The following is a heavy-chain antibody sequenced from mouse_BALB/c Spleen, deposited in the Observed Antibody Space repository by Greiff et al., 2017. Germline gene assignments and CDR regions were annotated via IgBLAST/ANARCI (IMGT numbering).Heavy chain of an antibody. CDR3: ARDPKVVAGTRAMDY. CDR1: GFTFSDYY. V-gene: IGHV5-4*02. J-gene: IGHJ4*01. CDR2: ISDGGSYT. Sequence: EVMLVESGGGLVKPGGSLKLSCAASGFTFSDYYMYWVRQTPEKRLEWVATISDGGSYTYYPDSVKGRFTISRDNTKNNQYLQMSSLKSEDTAMYYCARDPKVVAGTRAMDYWGQGTSVTVSS. D-gene: IGHD1-1*01.